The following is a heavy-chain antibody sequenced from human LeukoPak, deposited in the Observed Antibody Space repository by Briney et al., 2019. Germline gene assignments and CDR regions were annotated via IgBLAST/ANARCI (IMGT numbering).Heavy chain of an antibody. CDR1: GGSISSYY. J-gene: IGHJ4*02. CDR3: AREGPTWIVVGFFDY. Sequence: KPSETLSLTCTVSGGSISSYYWSWIRQPAGKGLEWIGRIYTSGSTNYNPSLKSRVTMSVDTSKNQFSLKLNSVTAADTAVYYCAREGPTWIVVGFFDYWGQGTLVTVSS. D-gene: IGHD3-22*01. V-gene: IGHV4-4*07. CDR2: IYTSGST.